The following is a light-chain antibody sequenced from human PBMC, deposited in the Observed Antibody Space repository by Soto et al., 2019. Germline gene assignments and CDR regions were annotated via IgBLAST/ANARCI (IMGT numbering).Light chain of an antibody. V-gene: IGLV1-40*01. CDR2: GNS. Sequence: QAVVTQPPSVSGAPGQRVTISCTGSSSNIGAGYDVHWYQQLPGTAPKLLIYGNSNRPSGVPDRFSGSKSGTSASLAITGLQPADEAAYYCQSSDSSLSGVVFGGGTKLTVL. CDR1: SSNIGAGYD. CDR3: QSSDSSLSGVV. J-gene: IGLJ2*01.